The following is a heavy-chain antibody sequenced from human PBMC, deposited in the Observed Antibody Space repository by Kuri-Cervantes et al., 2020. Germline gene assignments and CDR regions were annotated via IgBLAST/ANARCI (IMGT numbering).Heavy chain of an antibody. Sequence: ASVKVSCKASGYTFTSYDINWVRQATGQGLEWMGWISAYNGNTNYAQKLRGRVTMTTDTSTSTAYMELRSLRSDDTAVYYCARDKGIAAADPNYYYYYGMDVWGQGTTVTVSS. J-gene: IGHJ6*02. V-gene: IGHV1-18*01. D-gene: IGHD6-13*01. CDR2: ISAYNGNT. CDR3: ARDKGIAAADPNYYYYYGMDV. CDR1: GYTFTSYD.